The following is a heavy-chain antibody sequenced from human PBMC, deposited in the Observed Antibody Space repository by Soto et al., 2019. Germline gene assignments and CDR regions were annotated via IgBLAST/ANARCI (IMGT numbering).Heavy chain of an antibody. CDR1: GGTFSSYA. Sequence: GASVKVSCKASGGTFSSYAISWVLQAPGQGLEWMGGIIPIFGTANYAQKFQGRVTITADESTSTAYMELSSLRSEDTAVYYCARDSSDPYYYYYGMDVWGQGTTVTVSS. V-gene: IGHV1-69*13. J-gene: IGHJ6*02. D-gene: IGHD6-19*01. CDR2: IIPIFGTA. CDR3: ARDSSDPYYYYYGMDV.